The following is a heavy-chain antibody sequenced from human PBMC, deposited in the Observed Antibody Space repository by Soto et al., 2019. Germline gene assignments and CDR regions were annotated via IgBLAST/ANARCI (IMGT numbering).Heavy chain of an antibody. V-gene: IGHV6-1*01. CDR3: ARGNALDV. CDR2: TYYRSKCFH. J-gene: IGHJ3*01. CDR1: GDSVSSDITS. D-gene: IGHD3-10*01. Sequence: QGQLQQSGPGLVKPSQTLSLTCAISGDSVSSDITSWNWIRQSPSRVLEWLGRTYYRSKCFHYYAASVKSRITINPDTSKNQFSLELNSMTPDYTAVYYCARGNALDVWGQGTVVTVSS.